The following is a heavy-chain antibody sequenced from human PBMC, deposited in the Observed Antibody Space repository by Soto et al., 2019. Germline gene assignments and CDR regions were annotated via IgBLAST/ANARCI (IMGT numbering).Heavy chain of an antibody. J-gene: IGHJ4*02. V-gene: IGHV3-21*01. CDR3: ARDDSGSFPLYYFDY. Sequence: GGSLRLSCVASGFTFSDYAMSWVRQAPGKGLEWVSGTSGSSYISYADSVKGRFTISRDNARNSLYLQINSLRAEDTAVYYCARDDSGSFPLYYFDYWGQGTLVTVSS. CDR2: TSGSSYI. CDR1: GFTFSDYA. D-gene: IGHD1-26*01.